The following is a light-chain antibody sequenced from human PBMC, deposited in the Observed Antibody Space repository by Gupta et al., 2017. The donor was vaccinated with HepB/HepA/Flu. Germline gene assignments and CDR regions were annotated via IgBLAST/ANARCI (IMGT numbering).Light chain of an antibody. CDR3: LQHYSTPRT. Sequence: AIPMTQSPSSLSAFVGDRVTITCRASQDIRNELGWCQQRPGKAPRVLIYAASSLQRGVPSRFSGSGSGTDFTLTINSLQPEDFATYYCLQHYSTPRTFGGGTKVEIK. V-gene: IGKV1-6*01. CDR2: AAS. J-gene: IGKJ4*02. CDR1: QDIRNE.